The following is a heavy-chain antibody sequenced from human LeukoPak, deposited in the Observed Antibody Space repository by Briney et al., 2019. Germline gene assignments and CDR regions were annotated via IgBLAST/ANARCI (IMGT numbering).Heavy chain of an antibody. CDR2: IIPIFGTA. D-gene: IGHD3-3*01. Sequence: SVKVSCKASGGTFSSYAISWVRQAPGQGLEWMGGIIPIFGTANYAQKFQGRVTITADESTSTAYMELSSLRSEDTAVYYCASPPTYDFWSGSRGFDYWGQGTLVTVSS. CDR1: GGTFSSYA. V-gene: IGHV1-69*13. CDR3: ASPPTYDFWSGSRGFDY. J-gene: IGHJ4*02.